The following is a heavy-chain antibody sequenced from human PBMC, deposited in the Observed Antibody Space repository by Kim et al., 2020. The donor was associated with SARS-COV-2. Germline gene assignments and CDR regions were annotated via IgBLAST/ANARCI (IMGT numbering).Heavy chain of an antibody. CDR1: GLSVTSYY. D-gene: IGHD2-15*01. J-gene: IGHJ4*02. V-gene: IGHV3-53*01. CDR3: ARGRCSGGSCYSFPSYFDY. CDR2: IYSDGAP. Sequence: GGSLRLSCAASGLSVTSYYMSWVRQAPGEGLQWVSIIYSDGAPYYADSVQGRFTISRDKSKNTLYLQMNSLRAEDTAVYYCARGRCSGGSCYSFPSYFDYGGQGALVTVSS.